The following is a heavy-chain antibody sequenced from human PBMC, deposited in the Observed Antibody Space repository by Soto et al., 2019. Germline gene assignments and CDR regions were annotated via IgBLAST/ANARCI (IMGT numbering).Heavy chain of an antibody. D-gene: IGHD3-22*01. CDR3: AKDSKEDSSGYYYYYYGMDV. J-gene: IGHJ6*02. CDR2: ISGSGGGT. Sequence: QPGGSLRLSCAASGFTFSSYAMSWVRQAPGKGLEWVSAISGSGGGTYYADSVKGRFTISRDNSKNTLYLQMNSLRAEDTAVYYCAKDSKEDSSGYYYYYYGMDVWGQGTTVTVSS. V-gene: IGHV3-23*01. CDR1: GFTFSSYA.